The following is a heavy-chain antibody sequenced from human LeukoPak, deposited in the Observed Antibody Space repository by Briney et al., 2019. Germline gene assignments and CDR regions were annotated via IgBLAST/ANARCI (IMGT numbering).Heavy chain of an antibody. D-gene: IGHD3-16*01. J-gene: IGHJ4*02. CDR1: GGSISTYY. Sequence: TSETLSLTCTVSGGSISTYYWSWIRQPPGKGLEWIGYIYHSGSTNYNPSLRSRVTMSVDTSKNQFSLKLTSVTAADTAVYYRXRGTRXSXLSQFDFWGQGTLATVSS. V-gene: IGHV4-59*01. CDR2: IYHSGST. CDR3: XRGTRXSXLSQFDF.